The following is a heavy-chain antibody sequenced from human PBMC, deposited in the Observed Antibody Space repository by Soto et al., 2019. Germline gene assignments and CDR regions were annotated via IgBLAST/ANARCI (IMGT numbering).Heavy chain of an antibody. CDR1: GYTFTSYG. CDR3: AATSFGDDYDFWSGFHG. D-gene: IGHD3-3*01. Sequence: ASVKVSCKASGYTFTSYGISWVRQAPGQGLEWMGWISAYNGNTNYAQKLQGRVTMTTDTSTSTAYMELRSLRSDDTAVYYCAATSFGDDYDFWSGFHGWGQGTLVTVSS. CDR2: ISAYNGNT. J-gene: IGHJ4*02. V-gene: IGHV1-18*01.